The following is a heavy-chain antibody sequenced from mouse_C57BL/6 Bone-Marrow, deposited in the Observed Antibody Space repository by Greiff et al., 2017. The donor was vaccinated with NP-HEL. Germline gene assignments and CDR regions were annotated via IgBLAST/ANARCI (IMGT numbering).Heavy chain of an antibody. CDR3: AREHYGYYFDY. J-gene: IGHJ2*01. D-gene: IGHD1-1*01. CDR2: ISDGGSYT. CDR1: GFTFSSYA. V-gene: IGHV5-4*01. Sequence: EVKLMESGGGLVKPGGSLKLSCAASGFTFSSYAMSWVRQTPEKRLEWVATISDGGSYTYYPDNVKGRFTISRDNAKNNLYLQMSHLKSEDTAMYYCAREHYGYYFDYWGQGTTLTVSS.